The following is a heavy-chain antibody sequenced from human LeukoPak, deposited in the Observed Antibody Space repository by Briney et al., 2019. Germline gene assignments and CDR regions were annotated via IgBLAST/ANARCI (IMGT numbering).Heavy chain of an antibody. D-gene: IGHD1-1*01. V-gene: IGHV3-53*01. J-gene: IGHJ3*02. CDR3: ARVNWYDAFDI. CDR1: GLSVSSNF. Sequence: PGGSLRLSCAATGLSVSSNFMSWVRQAPGKGLEWVSVIYGGGSTYYADSVKGRFTISRDNAKNSLYLQMNSLRAEDTAVYYCARVNWYDAFDIWGQGTMVTVSS. CDR2: IYGGGST.